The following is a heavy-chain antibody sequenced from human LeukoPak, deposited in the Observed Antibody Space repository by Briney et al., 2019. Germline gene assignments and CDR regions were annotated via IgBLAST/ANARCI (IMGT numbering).Heavy chain of an antibody. V-gene: IGHV4-39*07. CDR1: GGSISTSSYY. D-gene: IGHD2/OR15-2a*01. Sequence: SETLSLTCTVSGGSISTSSYYWGWIRQPPGKGLEWIGSIYYSGSTYYNPSLKSRVTISVDTSKNQFSLKLSSVTAADTAVYYCARAGFLRYFDYWGQGTLVTVSS. CDR3: ARAGFLRYFDY. J-gene: IGHJ4*02. CDR2: IYYSGST.